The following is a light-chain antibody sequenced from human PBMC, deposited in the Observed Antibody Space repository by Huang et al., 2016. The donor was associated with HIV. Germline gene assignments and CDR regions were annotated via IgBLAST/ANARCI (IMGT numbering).Light chain of an antibody. CDR2: GAS. CDR1: QSVSSSY. J-gene: IGKJ5*01. CDR3: QQYGSSIT. Sequence: VLTQSPGTLSLSPGERATLSCRASQSVSSSYLAWYQQKPGQAPRLLIYGASSRATGIPDRFSGSGSGTDFTLTISRLEPEDFAVYYCQQYGSSITFGHGTRLEIK. V-gene: IGKV3-20*01.